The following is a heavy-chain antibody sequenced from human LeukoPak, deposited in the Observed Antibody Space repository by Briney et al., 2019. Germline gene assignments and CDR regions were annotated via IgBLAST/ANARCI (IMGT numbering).Heavy chain of an antibody. V-gene: IGHV3-30*18. CDR3: TKEVAAAGYFDY. J-gene: IGHJ4*02. Sequence: PGGSLRLSCAASGFTFSSYGMHWVRQAPGKGLEWVAVISYDGSNKAYADSVKGRFTISRDNSKNTLYMQMNSLRAEDTAVYYCTKEVAAAGYFDYWGQGTLVTVSS. CDR2: ISYDGSNK. D-gene: IGHD6-13*01. CDR1: GFTFSSYG.